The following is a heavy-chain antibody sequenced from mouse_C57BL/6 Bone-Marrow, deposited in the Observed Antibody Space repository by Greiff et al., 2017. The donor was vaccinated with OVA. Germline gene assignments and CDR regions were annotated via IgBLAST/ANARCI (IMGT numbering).Heavy chain of an antibody. CDR3: TTDGNFDD. J-gene: IGHJ2*01. CDR2: IDPENGDT. CDR1: GFNIKDDY. Sequence: VQLQQSGAELVRPGASVKLSCTASGFNIKDDYMHWVKQRPEQGLEWIGWIDPENGDTEYASKFQGKATITADTSSKTAYQQLSSQTTEDTAVYYCTTDGNFDDWGQGTTVTGSA. V-gene: IGHV14-4*01. D-gene: IGHD2-1*01.